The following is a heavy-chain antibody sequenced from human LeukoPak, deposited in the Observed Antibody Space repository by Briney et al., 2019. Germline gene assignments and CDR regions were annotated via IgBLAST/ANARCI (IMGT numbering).Heavy chain of an antibody. CDR1: GGSISSYY. D-gene: IGHD1-26*01. J-gene: IGHJ4*02. V-gene: IGHV4-4*07. CDR3: ARGAIVGATIDY. Sequence: SETLSLTCTVSGGSISSYYWSWIRQPAGKGLEWIGRIYTSGSTNYNPFLKSRVTMSVDTSKNQFSLKLSSVTAADTAVYYCARGAIVGATIDYWGQGTLVTVSS. CDR2: IYTSGST.